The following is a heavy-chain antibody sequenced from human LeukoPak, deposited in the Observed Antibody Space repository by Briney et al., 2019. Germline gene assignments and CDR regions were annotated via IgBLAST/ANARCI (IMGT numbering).Heavy chain of an antibody. Sequence: GGSLRLSCAASGFTFNNYAMSWVRQTPGKGLEWVSTIGYSGGGTYYADSVKGRFTISRDNSKNTLYLQVNSLRAEDTAVYYCAKDGTVTGPGWFDPWGQGTLVTVSS. CDR3: AKDGTVTGPGWFDP. V-gene: IGHV3-23*01. CDR2: IGYSGGGT. D-gene: IGHD2-21*02. J-gene: IGHJ5*02. CDR1: GFTFNNYA.